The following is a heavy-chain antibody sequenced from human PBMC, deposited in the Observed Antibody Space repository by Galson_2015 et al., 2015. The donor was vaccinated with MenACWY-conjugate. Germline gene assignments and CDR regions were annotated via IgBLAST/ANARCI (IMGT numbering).Heavy chain of an antibody. J-gene: IGHJ6*02. Sequence: GAEVTQSGESLQLSCQGSGYIFTTSWIAWVRQMPGRGLEWVGLISPGDSNTRYSPSFQGQVTISADKSISTAYLQWSSLKASDTAMYYCARHPPGGQCLDVWGQGTTVTVSS. CDR3: ARHPPGGQCLDV. CDR1: GYIFTTSW. CDR2: ISPGDSNT. V-gene: IGHV5-51*01. D-gene: IGHD6-19*01.